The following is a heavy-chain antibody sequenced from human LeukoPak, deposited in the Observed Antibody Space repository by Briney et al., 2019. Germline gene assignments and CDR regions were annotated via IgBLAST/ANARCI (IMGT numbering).Heavy chain of an antibody. J-gene: IGHJ6*03. CDR3: ARDSVLWFGELYKAKYYYYMDV. Sequence: GASVKVSCKASGYTFTSYVITWVRQAPGQGLEWMGGISAYNGNTNYAQKFQGRVTMTTDTSTSTAYMELSRLRSDDTAVYYCARDSVLWFGELYKAKYYYYMDVWGKGTTVTVSS. D-gene: IGHD3-10*01. CDR2: ISAYNGNT. CDR1: GYTFTSYV. V-gene: IGHV1-18*01.